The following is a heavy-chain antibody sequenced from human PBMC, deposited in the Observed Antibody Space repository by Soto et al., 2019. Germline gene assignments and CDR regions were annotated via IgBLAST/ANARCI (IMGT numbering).Heavy chain of an antibody. CDR1: GYTFTGYV. Sequence: QVQLVQSGAEVKKPGASVKVSCKASGYTFTGYVVNWVRQATGQGLEWVGWMNPNTGVAGFAQKFQGRVTLTGNTSITTAYMELSSLRSEDTAVYYCVRGLRRGYSVYWGQGTLVTVSS. J-gene: IGHJ4*02. CDR2: MNPNTGVA. D-gene: IGHD2-2*03. V-gene: IGHV1-8*01. CDR3: VRGLRRGYSVY.